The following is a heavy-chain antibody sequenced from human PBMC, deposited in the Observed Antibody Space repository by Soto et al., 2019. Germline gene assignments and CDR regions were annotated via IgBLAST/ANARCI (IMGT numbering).Heavy chain of an antibody. V-gene: IGHV3-21*01. D-gene: IGHD2-2*01. Sequence: WGSLRLSCAVSGFIFSDFSMNWVRQAPGRGLESVASIGSSGGYIFYADSLKGRSTISRDNAKESLDLQINSLRAEDTAVYYCAREKKHQSLGGRFGMDVWGQGTTVT. CDR1: GFIFSDFS. CDR3: AREKKHQSLGGRFGMDV. CDR2: IGSSGGYI. J-gene: IGHJ6*02.